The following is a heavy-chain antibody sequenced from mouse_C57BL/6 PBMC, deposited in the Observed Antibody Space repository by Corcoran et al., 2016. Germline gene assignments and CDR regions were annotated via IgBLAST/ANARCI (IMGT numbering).Heavy chain of an antibody. CDR2: INTYSGVP. CDR1: GYTFTTYG. Sequence: QIQLVQSGPELKKPGETVKISCKASGYTFTTYGMRWVKQAPGKGLKWMGWINTYSGVPTYADDFKGRFAFSLETSASTAYLQINNLKNEDTATYFCAGYSNFAYWGQGTLVTVSA. D-gene: IGHD2-5*01. J-gene: IGHJ3*01. V-gene: IGHV9-3*01. CDR3: AGYSNFAY.